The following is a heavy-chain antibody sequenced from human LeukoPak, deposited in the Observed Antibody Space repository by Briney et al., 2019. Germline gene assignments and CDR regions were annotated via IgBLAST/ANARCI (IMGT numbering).Heavy chain of an antibody. CDR1: GFTFSSYA. V-gene: IGHV3-23*01. CDR3: AKGTEPFNIVVVPAATLFDY. D-gene: IGHD2-2*01. J-gene: IGHJ4*02. CDR2: ISGSGGST. Sequence: PGGSLRLSCAASGFTFSSYAMSRVRQAPGKRLEWVSAISGSGGSTYYADSVKGRFTISRDNSKNTLYLQMNSLRAEDTAVYYCAKGTEPFNIVVVPAATLFDYWGQGTLVTVSS.